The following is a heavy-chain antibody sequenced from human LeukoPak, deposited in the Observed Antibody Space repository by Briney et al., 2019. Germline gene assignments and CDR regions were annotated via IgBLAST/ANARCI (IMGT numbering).Heavy chain of an antibody. CDR1: GGSFSGYY. CDR2: INHSGST. V-gene: IGHV4-34*01. J-gene: IGHJ4*02. Sequence: PSETLSLTCAVYGGSFSGYYWSWIRQPPGKGLEWIGEINHSGSTNYNPSLKSRVTISVDTSKNLFSLKLSSVTAADTAVYYCARRAWGQYSSSWYYWGQGTLVTVSS. CDR3: ARRAWGQYSSSWYY. D-gene: IGHD6-13*01.